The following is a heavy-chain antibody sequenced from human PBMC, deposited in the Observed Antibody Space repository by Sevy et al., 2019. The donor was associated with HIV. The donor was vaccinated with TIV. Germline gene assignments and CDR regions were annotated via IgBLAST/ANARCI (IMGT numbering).Heavy chain of an antibody. J-gene: IGHJ5*02. CDR2: ISHIGGT. V-gene: IGHV4-34*01. CDR1: GGSFSDYY. Sequence: SETLSLTCAVYGGSFSDYYWSWIRQPPGGGREWFGEISHIGGTNSNPSPKSRVTMSLDTSTNQFSLKLKSMTAADTAVYYCARSIASVLPGPLGLFFRVYSNWFGPWGQGTLVTVSS. D-gene: IGHD6-13*01. CDR3: ARSIASVLPGPLGLFFRVYSNWFGP.